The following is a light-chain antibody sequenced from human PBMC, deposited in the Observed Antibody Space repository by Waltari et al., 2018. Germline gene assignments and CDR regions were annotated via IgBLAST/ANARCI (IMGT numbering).Light chain of an antibody. J-gene: IGKJ4*01. CDR2: AGS. V-gene: IGKV1-39*01. Sequence: DIQMTQSPSSLSASVGDRVTITCRASQSINSFLNWYQQKPGKAPKLLIYAGSSLQSGVPSRFSGSGSGTDFTLTISSLQPEDFAAYYCQQSYSTPLTFGGGTKVEIK. CDR3: QQSYSTPLT. CDR1: QSINSF.